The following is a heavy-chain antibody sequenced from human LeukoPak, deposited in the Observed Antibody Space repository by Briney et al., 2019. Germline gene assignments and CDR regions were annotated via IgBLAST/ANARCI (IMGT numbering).Heavy chain of an antibody. CDR1: GFTFSSYD. D-gene: IGHD4-17*01. CDR3: AREGMTTVTTGWFDP. CDR2: ISSSGGST. J-gene: IGHJ5*02. Sequence: GGSLRLSCAASGFTFSSYDMHWVRQAPGKGLEYVSAISSSGGSTCYANSVKGRFTISRDNFKNTLYLQMGSLRAEDMAVYYCAREGMTTVTTGWFDPWGQGTLVTVSS. V-gene: IGHV3-64*01.